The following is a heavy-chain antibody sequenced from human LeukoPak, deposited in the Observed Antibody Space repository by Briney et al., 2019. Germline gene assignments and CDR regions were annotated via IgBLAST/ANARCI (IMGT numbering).Heavy chain of an antibody. J-gene: IGHJ4*02. Sequence: GGSLRLSCAASGFTFSSYSMNWVRQAPGKGLEWVSFISGRSNYIYYADSVRGRFTISRDNAKNSLYLQMNSLRAEDTAVYYCAKDGYGVMGEQGFDYWGQGTLVTVSS. CDR1: GFTFSSYS. CDR3: AKDGYGVMGEQGFDY. V-gene: IGHV3-21*04. CDR2: ISGRSNYI. D-gene: IGHD3-16*01.